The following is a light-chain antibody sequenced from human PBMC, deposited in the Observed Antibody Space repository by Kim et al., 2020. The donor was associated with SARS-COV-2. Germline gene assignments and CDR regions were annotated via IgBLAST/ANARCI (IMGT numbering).Light chain of an antibody. CDR2: YDI. V-gene: IGLV3-21*04. CDR3: QVWDSRSDHVV. CDR1: DIGTKS. J-gene: IGLJ2*01. Sequence: APGKTATITCGGNDIGTKSVQWYQQKPGQAPVLVIYYDIDRPSGIPERYSGSNSGNTATLTISRVEAGDEADYYCQVWDSRSDHVVFGGGTQLTVL.